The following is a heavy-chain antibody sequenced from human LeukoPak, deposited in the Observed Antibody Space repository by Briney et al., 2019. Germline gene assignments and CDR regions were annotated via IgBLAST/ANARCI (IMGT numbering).Heavy chain of an antibody. CDR3: ARSDWGFPPQYYFDY. D-gene: IGHD7-27*01. J-gene: IGHJ4*02. CDR2: IYPGDSDT. Sequence: GESLKISCKGSGYTFSSYWIGWVRQMPGKGLEWMGIIYPGDSDTRYSPSFQGQVTISADRSISTAYLQWSSLKASDTAMYYCARSDWGFPPQYYFDYWGQGTLVTVSS. CDR1: GYTFSSYW. V-gene: IGHV5-51*01.